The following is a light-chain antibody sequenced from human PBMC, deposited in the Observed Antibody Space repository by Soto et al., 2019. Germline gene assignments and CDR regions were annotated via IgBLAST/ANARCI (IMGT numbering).Light chain of an antibody. J-gene: IGLJ2*01. Sequence: QAVVTQEPSLTVSPGGTITLTCGSSTGAVTSGHHPYWLQQKPGQAPRSLIYDTSNKQSWTPARFSGSLLGGKAALTLSGAQPEDEAEYSCAAWDDSLNGVVFGGGTKLTVL. CDR1: TGAVTSGHH. V-gene: IGLV7-46*01. CDR2: DTS. CDR3: AAWDDSLNGVV.